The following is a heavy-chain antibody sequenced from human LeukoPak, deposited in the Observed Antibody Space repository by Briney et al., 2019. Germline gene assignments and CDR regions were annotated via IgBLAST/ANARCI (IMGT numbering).Heavy chain of an antibody. CDR1: GFTFTSSA. CDR2: IVVGSGNT. CDR3: AAPTRSSGYYFNLDY. J-gene: IGHJ4*02. D-gene: IGHD3-22*01. Sequence: SVEVSCKASGFTFTSSAMQWVRQARGQRLEWIGWIVVGSGNTNYAQKFQERVTITRDMSTSTAYMELSSLRSEDTAVYYCAAPTRSSGYYFNLDYWGQGTLVTVSS. V-gene: IGHV1-58*02.